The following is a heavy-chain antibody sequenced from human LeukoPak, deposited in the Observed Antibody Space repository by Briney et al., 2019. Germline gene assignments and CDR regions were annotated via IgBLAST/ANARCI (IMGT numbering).Heavy chain of an antibody. CDR3: AKDLVTRLGELSFDAFDI. V-gene: IGHV3-53*01. CDR1: GFSVRTTY. CDR2: LYTGGGT. J-gene: IGHJ3*02. D-gene: IGHD3-16*02. Sequence: GGSLRLSCAASGFSVRTTYMSWVRQAPGKGLEWVSVLYTGGGTDHADSVKGRFTISRDNSKNTLSLQMNSLRAEDTAVYYCAKDLVTRLGELSFDAFDIWGQGTMVTVSS.